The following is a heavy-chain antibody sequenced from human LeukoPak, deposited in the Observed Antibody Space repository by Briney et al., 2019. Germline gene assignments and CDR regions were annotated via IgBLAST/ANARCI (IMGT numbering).Heavy chain of an antibody. Sequence: SETLSLTCAVYGGSFSGYYWSWIRQPPGKGLEWIGEINHSGSTNYNPSLKSRVTISVDTSKNQFSLKLSSVTAADTAVYYCARDSSITGTKGFDYWGQGTLVTVSS. CDR2: INHSGST. J-gene: IGHJ4*02. V-gene: IGHV4-34*01. CDR3: ARDSSITGTKGFDY. CDR1: GGSFSGYY. D-gene: IGHD1-7*01.